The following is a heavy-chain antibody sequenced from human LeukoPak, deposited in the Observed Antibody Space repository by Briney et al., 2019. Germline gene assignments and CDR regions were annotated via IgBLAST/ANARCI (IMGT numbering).Heavy chain of an antibody. CDR3: AREMYDSGGYRVSYFDY. J-gene: IGHJ4*02. CDR1: GPSISSTIYY. D-gene: IGHD3-22*01. V-gene: IGHV4-39*07. Sequence: SETLSLTCTVSGPSISSTIYYWGWIRQPPGKGLEWIGSMHSSGSTYYNPSLKSRVTISIDTSKNQFSLKLSSVTAADTAVYYCAREMYDSGGYRVSYFDYWGQGTLVTVSS. CDR2: MHSSGST.